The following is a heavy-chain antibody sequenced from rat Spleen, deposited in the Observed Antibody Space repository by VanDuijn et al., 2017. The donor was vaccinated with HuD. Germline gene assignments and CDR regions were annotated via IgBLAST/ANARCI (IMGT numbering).Heavy chain of an antibody. J-gene: IGHJ2*01. V-gene: IGHV5-27*01. CDR3: TTGITHYFDY. CDR2: ISTSGGST. CDR1: GFTFSNYG. D-gene: IGHD1-4*01. Sequence: EVELVESGGGLVQPGRSMKLSCAASGFTFSNYGMAWVRQAPTKGLEWVASISTSGGSTYYRDSVKGRFTISRDNAKSTLYLQMDSLRSEDTATYYCTTGITHYFDYWGQGVMVTVSS.